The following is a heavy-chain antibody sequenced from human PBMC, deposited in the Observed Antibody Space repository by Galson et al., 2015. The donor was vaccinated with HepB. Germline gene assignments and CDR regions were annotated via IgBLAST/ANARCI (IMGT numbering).Heavy chain of an antibody. Sequence: SVKVSCKASGGTFSSYAISWVRQAPGQGLEWMGGIIPIFGIANYAQKFQGRVTITADKSTSTAYMELSSLRSEDTAVYYCARDGGDQGLPSDYWGQGTLVTVSS. D-gene: IGHD2-21*01. CDR2: IIPIFGIA. CDR1: GGTFSSYA. J-gene: IGHJ4*02. CDR3: ARDGGDQGLPSDY. V-gene: IGHV1-69*10.